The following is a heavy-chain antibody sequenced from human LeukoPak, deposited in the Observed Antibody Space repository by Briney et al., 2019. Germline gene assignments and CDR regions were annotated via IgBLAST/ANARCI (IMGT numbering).Heavy chain of an antibody. V-gene: IGHV4-4*09. CDR3: ARHRRYYYDSSGSYNWFDP. J-gene: IGHJ5*02. CDR1: GGSISSYY. Sequence: SETLSLTCTVSGGSISSYYWSWIRQPPGKGLEWIGYIYTSGSTNYNPSLKSRVTISVDTSKNQFSLKLSSVTAADTAVYYCARHRRYYYDSSGSYNWFDPWGQGTLVTVSS. D-gene: IGHD3-22*01. CDR2: IYTSGST.